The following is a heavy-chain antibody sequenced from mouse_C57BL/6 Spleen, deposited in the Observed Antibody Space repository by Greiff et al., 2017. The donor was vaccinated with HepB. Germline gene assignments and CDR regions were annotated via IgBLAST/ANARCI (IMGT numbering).Heavy chain of an antibody. Sequence: DVMLVESGGDLVKPGGSLKLSCAASGFTFSSYGMSWVRQTPDKRLEWVATISSGGSYTYYPDSVKGRFPISRDNAKNTLYLQMSSLKSEDTAMYYCARTLTGGENYFDYWGQGTTLTVSS. CDR3: ARTLTGGENYFDY. V-gene: IGHV5-6*02. D-gene: IGHD4-1*01. CDR1: GFTFSSYG. J-gene: IGHJ2*01. CDR2: ISSGGSYT.